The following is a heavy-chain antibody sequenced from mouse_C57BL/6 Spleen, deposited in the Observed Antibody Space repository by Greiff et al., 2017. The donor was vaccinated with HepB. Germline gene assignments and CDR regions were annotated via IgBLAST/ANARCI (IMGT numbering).Heavy chain of an antibody. Sequence: EVKLQESGPGLVKPSQSLSLTCSVTGYSITSGYYWNWIRQFPGNKLEWMGYISYDGSNNYNPSLKNRISITRDTSKNQFFLKLNSVTTEDTATYYCAREVDEGYFDYWGQGTTLTVSS. CDR3: AREVDEGYFDY. CDR2: ISYDGSN. CDR1: GYSITSGYY. D-gene: IGHD1-1*02. J-gene: IGHJ2*01. V-gene: IGHV3-6*01.